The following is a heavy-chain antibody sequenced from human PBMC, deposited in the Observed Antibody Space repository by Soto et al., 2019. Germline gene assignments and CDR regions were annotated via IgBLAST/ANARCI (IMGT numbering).Heavy chain of an antibody. CDR2: IYYSGST. CDR1: GGSISSYY. Sequence: QVQLQESGPGLVKPSETLSLTCTVSGGSISSYYWSWIRQPPGKGLEWIGYIYYSGSTNYNPSLRSRVTISVATSKNQFSLKLTSVTAADTAVYYCARDNGYSYGYNLDHWGQGTLVTVSS. V-gene: IGHV4-59*01. CDR3: ARDNGYSYGYNLDH. D-gene: IGHD5-18*01. J-gene: IGHJ4*02.